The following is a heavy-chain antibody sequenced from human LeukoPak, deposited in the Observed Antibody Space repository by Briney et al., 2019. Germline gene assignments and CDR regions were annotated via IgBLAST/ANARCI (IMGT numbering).Heavy chain of an antibody. D-gene: IGHD6-19*01. Sequence: GGSLRLSCAASGFTFSSYGMHWVRQAPGKGLEWVAVISYDGSNKYYADSVRGRFTISRDNSKNTLYLQMNSLRAEDTAVYYCAKVNSGTFDYWGQGTLVTVSS. CDR2: ISYDGSNK. V-gene: IGHV3-30*18. CDR1: GFTFSSYG. CDR3: AKVNSGTFDY. J-gene: IGHJ4*02.